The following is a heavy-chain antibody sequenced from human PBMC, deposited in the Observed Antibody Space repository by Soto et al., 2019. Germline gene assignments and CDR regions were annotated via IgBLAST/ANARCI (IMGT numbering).Heavy chain of an antibody. CDR2: ISYDGSKK. J-gene: IGHJ6*02. CDR3: ARVRGSCSSTSCYQSGYYYGMDV. V-gene: IGHV3-30-3*01. Sequence: ESGGGVVQPGRSLRLSCAASGFTFSSYAMHWVRQAPGKGLEWVAVISYDGSKKYYADSVKGRFTISRDNSKNTLYLQMNSLRAEDTSVYYCARVRGSCSSTSCYQSGYYYGMDVWGQGTTVTVSS. CDR1: GFTFSSYA. D-gene: IGHD2-2*01.